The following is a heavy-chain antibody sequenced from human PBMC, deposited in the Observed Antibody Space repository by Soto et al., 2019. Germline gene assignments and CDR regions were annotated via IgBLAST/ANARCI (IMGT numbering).Heavy chain of an antibody. J-gene: IGHJ5*02. CDR1: GYTFTSYG. CDR3: AREATYYDFWSGYGGFDP. V-gene: IGHV1-18*01. D-gene: IGHD3-3*01. Sequence: ASVKVSCKASGYTFTSYGISWVRQAPGQGLEWMGWISAYNGNTNYAQKLQGRVTMTTDTSTSTAYMELRSLRSDDTAVYYCAREATYYDFWSGYGGFDPWGQGTLVTVS. CDR2: ISAYNGNT.